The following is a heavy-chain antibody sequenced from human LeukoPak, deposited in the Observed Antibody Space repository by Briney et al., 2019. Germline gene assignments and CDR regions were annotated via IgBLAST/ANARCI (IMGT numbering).Heavy chain of an antibody. CDR2: MYWNDDK. CDR1: RFSLSTSGVG. CDR3: ARRRGYYASGSVDY. D-gene: IGHD3-10*01. Sequence: SGPTLVKPTQTLTLTCTFSRFSLSTSGVGVGWIRQPPGKALEWLGIMYWNDDKRYSPSLQSRLTITKDTSKNQVVLTMTNMDPVDTATYYCARRRGYYASGSVDYWGRGTLVTVSS. V-gene: IGHV2-5*01. J-gene: IGHJ4*02.